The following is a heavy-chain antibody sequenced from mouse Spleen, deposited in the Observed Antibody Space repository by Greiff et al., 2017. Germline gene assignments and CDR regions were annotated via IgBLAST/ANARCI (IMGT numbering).Heavy chain of an antibody. CDR1: GFTFSDYY. V-gene: IGHV5-16*01. J-gene: IGHJ2*01. CDR3: ARDHSSSFDY. D-gene: IGHD1-1*01. CDR2: INYDGSST. Sequence: EVQLVESEGGLVQPGSSMKLSCTASGFTFSDYYMAWVRQVPEKGLEWVANINYDGSSTYYLDSLKSRFIISRDNAKNILYLQMSSLKSEDTATYYCARDHSSSFDYWGQGTTLTVSS.